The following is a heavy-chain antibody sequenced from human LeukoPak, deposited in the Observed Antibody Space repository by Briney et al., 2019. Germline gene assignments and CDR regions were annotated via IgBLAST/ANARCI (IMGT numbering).Heavy chain of an antibody. CDR2: ITSDGSST. D-gene: IGHD2-2*01. CDR1: GFTFSSYW. J-gene: IGHJ6*02. Sequence: GGSLRLSCAASGFTFSSYWMHWVRQAPGKGLVWVSRITSDGSSTSYADSVKGRFSISRDNAKNTLYLQMNSLRAEDTAVYYCASVRPGSTTNGNYGMDVWGQGTTVTVSS. CDR3: ASVRPGSTTNGNYGMDV. V-gene: IGHV3-74*01.